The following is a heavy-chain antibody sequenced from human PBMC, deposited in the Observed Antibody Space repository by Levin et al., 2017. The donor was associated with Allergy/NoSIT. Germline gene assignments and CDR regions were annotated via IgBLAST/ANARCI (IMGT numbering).Heavy chain of an antibody. V-gene: IGHV4-59*01. CDR1: GDSISSYH. CDR3: AIDQGSSGWYCWIDS. CDR2: LYYSGST. Sequence: SQTLSLTCTVSGDSISSYHWNWLRQPPGKELEWIGCLYYSGSTKYNPSLKSRVTISVDATKNQFSLNLSSVTAADTAVYYCAIDQGSSGWYCWIDSWGQGTLVTVSS. J-gene: IGHJ5*01. D-gene: IGHD6-19*01.